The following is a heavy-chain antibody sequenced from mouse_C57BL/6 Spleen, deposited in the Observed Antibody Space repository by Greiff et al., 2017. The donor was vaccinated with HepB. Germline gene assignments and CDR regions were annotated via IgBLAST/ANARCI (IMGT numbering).Heavy chain of an antibody. CDR3: ARDEGQLRLRGDFDY. CDR2: ISDGGSYT. V-gene: IGHV5-4*01. Sequence: EVQLVESGGGLVKPGGSLKLSCAASGFTFSSYAMSWVRQTPEKRLEWVATISDGGSYTYYPDNVKGRFTISRDNAKNNLYLQMSHLKSEDTAMYYCARDEGQLRLRGDFDYWGQGTTLTVSS. D-gene: IGHD3-2*02. CDR1: GFTFSSYA. J-gene: IGHJ2*01.